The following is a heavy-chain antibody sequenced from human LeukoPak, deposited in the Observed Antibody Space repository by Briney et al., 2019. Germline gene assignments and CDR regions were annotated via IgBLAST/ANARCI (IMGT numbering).Heavy chain of an antibody. Sequence: ASVKVSCKASGYTFTSYDINWVRQATGQGLEWMGWMNPNSGNTGYAQKFQGRVTMTRNTSISTAYMELSSLRSEDTAVYYCARGVTDHYDFWSGYYPYYYYYMDVWGKGTTVTVSS. CDR3: ARGVTDHYDFWSGYYPYYYYYMDV. D-gene: IGHD3-3*01. V-gene: IGHV1-8*01. J-gene: IGHJ6*03. CDR2: MNPNSGNT. CDR1: GYTFTSYD.